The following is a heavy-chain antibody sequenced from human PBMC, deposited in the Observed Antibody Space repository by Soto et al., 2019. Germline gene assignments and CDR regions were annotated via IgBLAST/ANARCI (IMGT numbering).Heavy chain of an antibody. V-gene: IGHV4-59*01. J-gene: IGHJ6*02. D-gene: IGHD6-6*01. Sequence: SETLSLPCTVSGGSISSYYWSWIRQPPGKGLEGIGNIYYSGSTNYNPSLNSRVTISVDTSKNQFSLKLSSVTAADTAVYYCARDVEVKGSSSDGKYYYYGMDVWGQGTTVTVSS. CDR2: IYYSGST. CDR3: ARDVEVKGSSSDGKYYYYGMDV. CDR1: GGSISSYY.